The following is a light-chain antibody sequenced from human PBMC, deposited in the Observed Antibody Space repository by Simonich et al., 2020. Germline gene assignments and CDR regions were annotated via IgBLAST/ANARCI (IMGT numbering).Light chain of an antibody. CDR1: KLGEKY. V-gene: IGLV3-1*01. Sequence: SYELTQPPSVSVSPGQTASITCSGDKLGEKYACWYQQKPGQSPVLVIYQASKRPSGIPGRFSGSNSVNTATLTISGTQAMDEADYYCQAWDGSTVVFGGGTKLTVL. CDR3: QAWDGSTVV. CDR2: QAS. J-gene: IGLJ2*01.